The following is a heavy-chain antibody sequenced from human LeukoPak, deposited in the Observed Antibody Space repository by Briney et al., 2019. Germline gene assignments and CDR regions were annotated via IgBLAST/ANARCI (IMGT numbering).Heavy chain of an antibody. V-gene: IGHV1-2*02. D-gene: IGHD4-17*01. CDR2: INPNSGGT. CDR3: ARGVLYGDYVAFYFDY. J-gene: IGHJ4*02. CDR1: GYTFTGYF. Sequence: ASVKVSCKASGYTFTGYFMHWVRQAPGQGLEWMGWINPNSGGTNYAQKFQGRVTMTRDTSISTAYMELSRLRSDDTAVYYCARGVLYGDYVAFYFDYWGQGTLVTVSS.